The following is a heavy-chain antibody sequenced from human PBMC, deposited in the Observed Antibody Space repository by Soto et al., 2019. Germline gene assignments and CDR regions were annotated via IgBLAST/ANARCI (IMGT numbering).Heavy chain of an antibody. V-gene: IGHV2-5*02. CDR3: AHLKIMTSSSAFDF. D-gene: IGHD3-16*01. J-gene: IGHJ3*01. CDR2: IYWDDDK. CDR1: GFSLTTSGAG. Sequence: QITLKESGPTLVKPTQTLTLTCTFSGFSLTTSGAGVGWIRQPPGKALEWLAFIYWDDDKRYSPSLKSRSITTKDTSKNQVVLTMTNMDPVDTATYYCAHLKIMTSSSAFDFWGQGTMVSVSS.